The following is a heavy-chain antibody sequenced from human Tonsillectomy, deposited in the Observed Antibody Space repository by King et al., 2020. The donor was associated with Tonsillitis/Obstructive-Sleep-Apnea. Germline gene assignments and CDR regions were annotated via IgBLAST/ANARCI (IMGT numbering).Heavy chain of an antibody. J-gene: IGHJ4*02. CDR2: IYYSGST. V-gene: IGHV4-39*01. CDR3: ARHITVDIVVVPAAIQSFDY. Sequence: VQLQESGPGLVKPSETLSLTCTVSGGSISSSSYYWGWIRQPPGKGLEWIGSIYYSGSTYYNPSLKSRVTISVDTSKNQFSLKLSSVTAADTAVYYCARHITVDIVVVPAAIQSFDYWGQGTLVTVSS. CDR1: GGSISSSSYY. D-gene: IGHD2-2*03.